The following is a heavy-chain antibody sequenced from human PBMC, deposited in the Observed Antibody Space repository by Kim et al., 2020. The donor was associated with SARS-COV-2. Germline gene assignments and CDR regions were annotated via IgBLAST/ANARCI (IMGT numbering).Heavy chain of an antibody. D-gene: IGHD4-4*01. V-gene: IGHV7-4-1*02. CDR3: ARTWGYSEPGPQADYYYYGMDV. CDR2: INTNTGNP. J-gene: IGHJ6*02. Sequence: ASVKVSCKASGYTFTSYAMNWVRQAPGQGLEWMGWINTNTGNPTYAQGFTGRFVFSLDTSVSTAYLQISSLKAEDTAMYYCARTWGYSEPGPQADYYYYGMDVWGQGTTVTVSS. CDR1: GYTFTSYA.